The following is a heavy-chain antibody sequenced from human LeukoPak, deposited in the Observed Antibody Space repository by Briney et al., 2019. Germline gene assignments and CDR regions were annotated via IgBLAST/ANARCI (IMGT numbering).Heavy chain of an antibody. CDR3: AREYAAAPNGGY. Sequence: TGGSLRLSCAASGFTVSSNYMSWVRQAPGKGLEWVSVIYSGGSTYYADSVKGRFTISRDNSKNTLYLQMNSLRAEDTAVYYCAREYAAAPNGGYWDQGTLVTVSS. J-gene: IGHJ4*02. CDR2: IYSGGST. V-gene: IGHV3-53*01. CDR1: GFTVSSNY. D-gene: IGHD2-2*01.